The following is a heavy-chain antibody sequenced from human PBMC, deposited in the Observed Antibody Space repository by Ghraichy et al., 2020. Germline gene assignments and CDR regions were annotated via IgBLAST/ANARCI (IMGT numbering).Heavy chain of an antibody. Sequence: GSLRLSCAASGFSFSTYWMSWVRQAPGKGLEWVANINPDGSEKNYVDSVKGRFTISRDNTQKSVYLQMNSLRVEDAAVYYCASRRGGYWGQGTLVTVSS. V-gene: IGHV3-7*03. CDR1: GFSFSTYW. J-gene: IGHJ4*02. CDR2: INPDGSEK. CDR3: ASRRGGY.